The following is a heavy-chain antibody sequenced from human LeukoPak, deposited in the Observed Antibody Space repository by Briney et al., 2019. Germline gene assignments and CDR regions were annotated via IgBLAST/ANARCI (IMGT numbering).Heavy chain of an antibody. D-gene: IGHD1-26*01. CDR3: ASRAHGGSYFQ. V-gene: IGHV4-59*08. CDR1: GGSISPYY. CDR2: IYYSGST. Sequence: SETLSLTCTVSGGSISPYYWSWIRQPPGKGLEWIGYIYYSGSTNYNPSLKSRVTISVDTSKNQFSLKLSSVTAADTAVYYCASRAHGGSYFQWGQGTLVTVSS. J-gene: IGHJ4*02.